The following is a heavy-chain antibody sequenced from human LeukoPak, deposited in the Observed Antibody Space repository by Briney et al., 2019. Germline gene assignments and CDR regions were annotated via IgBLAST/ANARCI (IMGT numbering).Heavy chain of an antibody. CDR2: ISGSGGST. CDR1: GFTFSSYA. CDR3: ARESSEAFGI. D-gene: IGHD2-2*01. J-gene: IGHJ3*02. Sequence: AGGSLRLSCAASGFTFSSYAMSWVRQAPGKGLEWVSAISGSGGSTYYADSVKGRFTISRDNAKNSLYLQMNSLRAEDTAAYYCARESSEAFGIWGQGTMVTVSS. V-gene: IGHV3-23*01.